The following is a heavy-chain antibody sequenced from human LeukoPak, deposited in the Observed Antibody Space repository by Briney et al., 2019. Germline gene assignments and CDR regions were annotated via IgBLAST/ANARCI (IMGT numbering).Heavy chain of an antibody. D-gene: IGHD5-18*01. CDR1: GFSLSTNGVG. CDR3: AHSRCNYGYLFDY. V-gene: IGHV2-5*01. J-gene: IGHJ4*02. Sequence: ESGPTLVNPTQTLTLTCTFSGFSLSTNGVGVGWIRQPPGKALEWLALIYWNDDKRYSPSPKSRLTITKDTSKNHVVLTVTNVDPVDTATYYCAHSRCNYGYLFDYWGQGTLVTVSS. CDR2: IYWNDDK.